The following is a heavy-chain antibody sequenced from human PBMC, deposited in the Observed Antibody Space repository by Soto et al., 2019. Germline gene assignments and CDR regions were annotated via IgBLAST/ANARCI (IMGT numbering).Heavy chain of an antibody. CDR2: IYPGDSNI. D-gene: IGHD5-12*01. CDR1: GYTFTDYW. Sequence: PGESLKISCKGSGYTFTDYWIGWVRQMPGKGLERMGIIYPGDSNIRYSTSFQGQVTISVDKSISTAYLQWSSLKASDTAMYYCARRGGGYGGYYYNCGLDVWGQGTTVTVSS. CDR3: ARRGGGYGGYYYNCGLDV. V-gene: IGHV5-51*01. J-gene: IGHJ6*02.